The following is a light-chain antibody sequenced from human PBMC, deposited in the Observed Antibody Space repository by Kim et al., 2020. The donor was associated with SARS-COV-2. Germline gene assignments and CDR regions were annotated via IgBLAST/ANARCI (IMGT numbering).Light chain of an antibody. CDR1: QSISTY. CDR3: QQSYSTPYT. Sequence: DIQMTQSPSSLSAFVGDRVTITCRASQSISTYLNWYQQRPGKAPNLLISGASSLQSAVPSRFGGSGSGTDFTLTITSLQPEDFATYYCQQSYSTPYTFGQGTKLEI. CDR2: GAS. J-gene: IGKJ2*01. V-gene: IGKV1-39*01.